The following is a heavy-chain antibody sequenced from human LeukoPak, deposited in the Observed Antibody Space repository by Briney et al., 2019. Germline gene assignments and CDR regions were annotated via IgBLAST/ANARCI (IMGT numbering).Heavy chain of an antibody. CDR1: GFTLSSFT. CDR3: ARAYDSSWHNFDY. D-gene: IGHD6-13*01. Sequence: GGSLKLSCAASGFTLSSFTMHWVRHNPGKGLEWVAVISYDESQKWYADSVKGRFTISRDISKNTLFLEMDSLRGEDTAVYYCARAYDSSWHNFDYWGQGSLVTVSS. J-gene: IGHJ4*02. CDR2: ISYDESQK. V-gene: IGHV3-30-3*01.